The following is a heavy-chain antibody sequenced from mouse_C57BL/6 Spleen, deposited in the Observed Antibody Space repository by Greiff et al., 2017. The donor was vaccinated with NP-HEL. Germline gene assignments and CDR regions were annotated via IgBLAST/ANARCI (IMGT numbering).Heavy chain of an antibody. CDR3: ARSYSNPYWYFDV. J-gene: IGHJ1*03. Sequence: EVRLQQSGPELVKPGASVKISCKASGYTFTDYYMNWVKQSHGKSLEWIGDINPNNGGTSYNQKFKGKATLTVDKSSSTAYMELRSLTSEDSAVYYCARSYSNPYWYFDVWGTGTTVTVSS. V-gene: IGHV1-26*01. CDR1: GYTFTDYY. CDR2: INPNNGGT. D-gene: IGHD2-5*01.